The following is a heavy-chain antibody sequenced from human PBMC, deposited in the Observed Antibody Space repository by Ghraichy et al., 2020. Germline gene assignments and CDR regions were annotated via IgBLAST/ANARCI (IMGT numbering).Heavy chain of an antibody. D-gene: IGHD3-9*01. CDR1: GGSISSGGYY. V-gene: IGHV4-31*03. J-gene: IGHJ4*02. Sequence: SETLSLTCTVSGGSISSGGYYWSWIRQHPGKGLEWIGYIYYSGSTYYNPSLKSRVTISVDTSKNQFSLKLSSVTAADTAVYYCARENILTGYHAFDYWGQGTLVTVSS. CDR2: IYYSGST. CDR3: ARENILTGYHAFDY.